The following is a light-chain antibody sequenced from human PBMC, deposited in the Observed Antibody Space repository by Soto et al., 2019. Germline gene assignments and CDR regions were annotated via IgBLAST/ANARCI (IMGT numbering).Light chain of an antibody. CDR1: QDISNY. J-gene: IGKJ4*01. Sequence: DIQMSQSPSSLSASVGDRVTITCQASQDISNYLNWYQHKPGKPPKLLIYDASNLETGVPSRFSGSKSGTAFTFTISSLQPEDIATYYCQQYDNIPLSFGGGTKVEIK. CDR2: DAS. V-gene: IGKV1-33*01. CDR3: QQYDNIPLS.